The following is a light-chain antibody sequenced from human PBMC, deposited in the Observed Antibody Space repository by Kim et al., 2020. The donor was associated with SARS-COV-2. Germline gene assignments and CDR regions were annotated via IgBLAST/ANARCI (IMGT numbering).Light chain of an antibody. CDR2: DAS. V-gene: IGKV1-5*01. CDR1: QSIGTW. CDR3: LKYHFFPLS. Sequence: DIQMTQSPSTLTASVGDRVTITCRASQSIGTWLAWYQQKPGKGPKLLIYDASRLQNGVPSRFSGSASGTDFTLPISSLRPGDVAYYQLLKYHFFPLSFGHGNRLEI. J-gene: IGKJ5*01.